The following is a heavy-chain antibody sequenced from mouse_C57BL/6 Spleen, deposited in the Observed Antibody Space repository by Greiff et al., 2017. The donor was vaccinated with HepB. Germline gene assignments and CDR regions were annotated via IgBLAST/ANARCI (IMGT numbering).Heavy chain of an antibody. D-gene: IGHD1-1*01. J-gene: IGHJ3*01. CDR1: GYTFTSYW. V-gene: IGHV1-53*01. Sequence: QVQLQQPGTELVKPGASVKLSCKASGYTFTSYWMHWVKQRPGQGLEWIGNINTSNGGTNYNEKFKSKATLTVDKSSSTAYMQLSSLTSEDSAGYYCARYGTTVVARFAYWGQGTLVTVAA. CDR2: INTSNGGT. CDR3: ARYGTTVVARFAY.